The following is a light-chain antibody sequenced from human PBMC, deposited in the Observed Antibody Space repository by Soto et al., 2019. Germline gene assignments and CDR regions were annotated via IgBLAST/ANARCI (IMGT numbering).Light chain of an antibody. CDR1: QNLGTLY. CDR3: QQRRNWPPT. CDR2: GAS. V-gene: IGKV3-11*01. J-gene: IGKJ1*01. Sequence: EIVLSQSPGTLSLSPGERGTLSCRASQNLGTLYLAWFQQKSGQAPRLLIYGASSRATGIPDRFSGSGSGTDFTLTISSLEPEDFTIYYCQQRRNWPPTFGQGTKVDI.